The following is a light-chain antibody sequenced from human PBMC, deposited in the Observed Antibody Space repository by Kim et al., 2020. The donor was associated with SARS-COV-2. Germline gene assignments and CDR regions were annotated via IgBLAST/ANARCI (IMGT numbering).Light chain of an antibody. CDR3: QQYNNWAYT. V-gene: IGKV3-15*01. CDR2: GAS. Sequence: EIVMTQSPATLSVSPGERATLSCRASQSVSSNLAWYQQKPGRSPSLLIYGASTRATGIPSRFSGSGSGTEFTLTISSLQSEDFAVYSCQQYNNWAYTFGQRTKLEI. CDR1: QSVSSN. J-gene: IGKJ2*01.